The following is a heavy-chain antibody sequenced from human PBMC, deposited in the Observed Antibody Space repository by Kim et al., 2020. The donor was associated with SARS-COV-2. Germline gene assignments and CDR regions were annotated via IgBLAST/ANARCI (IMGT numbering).Heavy chain of an antibody. V-gene: IGHV3-30*07. CDR3: ARDKEIAVAGTLLYYYGMDV. Sequence: GRFNITRDNSKNTLYLQMNRLRAEDTAVYYCARDKEIAVAGTLLYYYGMDVWGQGTTVTVSS. D-gene: IGHD6-19*01. J-gene: IGHJ6*02.